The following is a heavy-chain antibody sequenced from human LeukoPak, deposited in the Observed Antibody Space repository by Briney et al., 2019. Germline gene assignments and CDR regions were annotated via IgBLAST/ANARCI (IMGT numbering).Heavy chain of an antibody. CDR1: GYSISSGYY. D-gene: IGHD6-13*01. CDR2: IYHSGST. Sequence: SETLSLTCAVSGYSISSGYYWGWIRQPPGKGLEWIGSIYHSGSTYYNPSLKSRVTISVDTSKNQFSLKLSSVTAEDTAVYYCARVLPGIAAGPYYYYMDVWGKGTTVTVSS. J-gene: IGHJ6*03. V-gene: IGHV4-38-2*01. CDR3: ARVLPGIAAGPYYYYMDV.